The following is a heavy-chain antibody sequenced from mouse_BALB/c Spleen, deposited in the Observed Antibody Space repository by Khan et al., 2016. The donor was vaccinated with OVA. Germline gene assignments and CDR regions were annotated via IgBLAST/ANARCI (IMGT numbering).Heavy chain of an antibody. CDR3: ARGYFGNYEFAY. CDR1: GYTFTNYW. D-gene: IGHD2-1*01. J-gene: IGHJ3*01. CDR2: IFPGTGTT. Sequence: QVQLQQPGAELVKPGASVKLSCKTSGYTFTNYWIQWVKQRPGQCLGWIGEIFPGTGTTYYNENFKATATLTIDTSSSTAYMQLSSLTSEYSAVYFCARGYFGNYEFAYWGQGTLVTVSA. V-gene: IGHV1S132*01.